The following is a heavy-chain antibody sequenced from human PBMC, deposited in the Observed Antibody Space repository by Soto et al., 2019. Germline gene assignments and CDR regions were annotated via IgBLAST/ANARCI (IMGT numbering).Heavy chain of an antibody. CDR2: INQDGSEK. CDR3: ARDASTSWYSYDDHGMDV. J-gene: IGHJ6*02. D-gene: IGHD5-18*01. Sequence: EVQLVESGGGLVQPGGSLRLSCGASGFTFRTYWLSWVRQVPGKGLEWVANINQDGSEKNYVDSVKGRFTISRDNAKNSLHLQMSSLISEDTALYCCARDASTSWYSYDDHGMDVWGQGTTVTVSS. CDR1: GFTFRTYW. V-gene: IGHV3-7*05.